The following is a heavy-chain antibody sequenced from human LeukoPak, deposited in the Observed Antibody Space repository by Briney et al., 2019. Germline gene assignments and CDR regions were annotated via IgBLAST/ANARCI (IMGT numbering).Heavy chain of an antibody. CDR2: ISGSGGST. J-gene: IGHJ5*02. CDR1: GFTFISYA. Sequence: GGSLRVSCAASGFTFISYAMSWVRQAQGKGLEWVSAISGSGGSTYYGDSVKGRFTISRDNSKNTLYLQMNSLRAEDTAVYYCAKSLDYRAINWFDPWGQGTLVTVSS. CDR3: AKSLDYRAINWFDP. V-gene: IGHV3-23*01. D-gene: IGHD1-26*01.